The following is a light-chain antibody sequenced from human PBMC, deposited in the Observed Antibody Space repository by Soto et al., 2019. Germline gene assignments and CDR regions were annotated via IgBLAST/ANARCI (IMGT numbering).Light chain of an antibody. CDR2: SNN. V-gene: IGLV1-44*01. CDR3: AAWDDSLNGVV. CDR1: SSNIGSKT. Sequence: QPVRTQPPSASGTPGQRVTFSCSGSSSNIGSKTVNWYQQLPGTAPKLLIYSNNQRPSGVPDRFSGSKSGTSASLAISGLQSEDEADYYCAAWDDSLNGVVFGGETKVTVL. J-gene: IGLJ2*01.